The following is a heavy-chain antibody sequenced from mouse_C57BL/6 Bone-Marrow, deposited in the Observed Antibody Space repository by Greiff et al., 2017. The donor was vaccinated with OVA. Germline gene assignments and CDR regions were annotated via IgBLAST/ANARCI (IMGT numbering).Heavy chain of an antibody. D-gene: IGHD1-1*01. Sequence: VQRVESDAELVKPGASVKISCKVSGYTFTDHTIHWMKQRPEQGLEWIGYIYPRDGSTKSNEKFKGKATLPADKSSSTAYMQLNSLTSEDSAVYFCARRFLYYYGSSYDYAMDYWGQGTSVTVSS. CDR2: IYPRDGST. CDR3: ARRFLYYYGSSYDYAMDY. J-gene: IGHJ4*01. V-gene: IGHV1-78*01. CDR1: GYTFTDHT.